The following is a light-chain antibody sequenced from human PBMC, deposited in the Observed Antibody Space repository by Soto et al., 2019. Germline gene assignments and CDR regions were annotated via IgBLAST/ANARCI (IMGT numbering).Light chain of an antibody. CDR1: QDIIYY. CDR3: QQYDNLPLT. CDR2: DAS. Sequence: DIQMTQSPSSLSASVGDRVTITCQASQDIIYYLNWYQQKPGRAPKLLIYDASNSEEGVPSRFSGSGSGTVYTFTISRLQPEDVATYYCQQYDNLPLTFGGGTKVEI. V-gene: IGKV1-33*01. J-gene: IGKJ4*01.